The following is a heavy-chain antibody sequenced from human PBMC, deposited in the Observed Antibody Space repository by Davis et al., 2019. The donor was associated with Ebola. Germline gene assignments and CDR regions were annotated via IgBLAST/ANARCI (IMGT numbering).Heavy chain of an antibody. D-gene: IGHD3-3*01. V-gene: IGHV3-30-3*01. CDR2: ISYDGSNK. J-gene: IGHJ6*03. CDR3: ARDSFWSGYYYYYYYMDV. Sequence: GESLKISCAASGFTFSSYAMHWVCQAPGKGLEWVAVISYDGSNKYYADSVKGRFTISRDNSKNTLYLQMNSLRAEDTAVYYCARDSFWSGYYYYYYYMDVWGKGTTVTVSS. CDR1: GFTFSSYA.